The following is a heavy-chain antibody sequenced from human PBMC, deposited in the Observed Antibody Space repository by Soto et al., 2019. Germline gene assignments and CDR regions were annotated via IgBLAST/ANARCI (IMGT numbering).Heavy chain of an antibody. CDR3: ARTYYYDSSGYYCIGY. V-gene: IGHV1-2*02. D-gene: IGHD3-22*01. CDR1: GYTFSGYY. CDR2: INPKSGGT. Sequence: ASVKVSCKASGYTFSGYYMHRVRQAPGQGLEWMGWINPKSGGTKYAQKFQGRVTMTRDTSISTAYMELSSLRYDDTAVYYCARTYYYDSSGYYCIGYWGQGTQVTVSS. J-gene: IGHJ4*02.